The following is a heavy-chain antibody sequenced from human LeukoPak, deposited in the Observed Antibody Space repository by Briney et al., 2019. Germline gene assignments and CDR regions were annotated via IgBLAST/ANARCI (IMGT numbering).Heavy chain of an antibody. J-gene: IGHJ5*02. CDR3: ARSRAMVRGVFDL. CDR2: INPNSGGT. V-gene: IGHV1-2*02. Sequence: ASVKVSCKASGYTFTGYYVHWVRQAPGQGLEWMGWINPNSGGTNYAQKFQGRVTMTRDTSISTAYMELSRLRSDDTAVYYCARSRAMVRGVFDLWGQGTLVTVSS. CDR1: GYTFTGYY. D-gene: IGHD3-10*01.